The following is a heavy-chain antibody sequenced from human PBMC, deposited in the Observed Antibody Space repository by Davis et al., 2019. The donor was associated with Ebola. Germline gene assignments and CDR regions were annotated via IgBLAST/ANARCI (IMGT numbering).Heavy chain of an antibody. Sequence: GGSLRLSCAASGFTVSSNHMSWVRQAPGKGLQWVSVIYADGSTYYADSVKGRFTISRDTSKNTMFLQMTGLRAEDTAIYYCARGGLLSALDLWGQGTMVSVSS. J-gene: IGHJ3*01. D-gene: IGHD2-15*01. V-gene: IGHV3-53*01. CDR1: GFTVSSNH. CDR2: IYADGST. CDR3: ARGGLLSALDL.